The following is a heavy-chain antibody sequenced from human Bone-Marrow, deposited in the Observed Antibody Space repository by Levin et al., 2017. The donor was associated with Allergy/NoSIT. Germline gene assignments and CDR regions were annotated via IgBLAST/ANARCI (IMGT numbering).Heavy chain of an antibody. CDR3: ASSDYGDYTPGF. D-gene: IGHD4-17*01. CDR2: INPSSGGT. CDR1: GNAFSGGY. J-gene: IGHJ4*02. Sequence: ASVKVSCEASGNAFSGGYIHWVRQAPGQGLEWVGRINPSSGGTKYAQKFHGRVTMTRDKSIRTAYLELTSLRSDDTAVYYCASSDYGDYTPGFWGQGTLVTVSS. V-gene: IGHV1-2*06.